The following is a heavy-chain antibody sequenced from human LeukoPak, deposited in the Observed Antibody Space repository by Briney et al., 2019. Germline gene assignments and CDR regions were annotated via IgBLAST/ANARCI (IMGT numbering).Heavy chain of an antibody. CDR3: YYYDSSGYFDY. V-gene: IGHV4-4*07. D-gene: IGHD3-22*01. J-gene: IGHJ4*02. Sequence: ETLSLTCTVSGGSISSYYWSWIRQPAGKGLEWIGRIYTSGSTNYNPSLKSRVTMSVDRSKNQFSLKLSSVTAADTAVYYCYYYDSSGYFDYWGQGTLVTVSS. CDR1: GGSISSYY. CDR2: IYTSGST.